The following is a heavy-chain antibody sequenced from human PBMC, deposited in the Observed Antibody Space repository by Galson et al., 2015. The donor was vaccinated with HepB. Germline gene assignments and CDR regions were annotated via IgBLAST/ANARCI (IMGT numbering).Heavy chain of an antibody. CDR3: AKVRRKQWLADPFDY. V-gene: IGHV3-23*01. CDR2: ISGSGGST. J-gene: IGHJ4*02. CDR1: GFTFSSYA. D-gene: IGHD6-19*01. Sequence: SLRLSCAASGFTFSSYAMSWVRQAPGKGLEWVSAISGSGGSTYYADSVKGRFTISRDNSKNTLYLQMNSLRAEDTAVYYCAKVRRKQWLADPFDYWGQGTLVTVSS.